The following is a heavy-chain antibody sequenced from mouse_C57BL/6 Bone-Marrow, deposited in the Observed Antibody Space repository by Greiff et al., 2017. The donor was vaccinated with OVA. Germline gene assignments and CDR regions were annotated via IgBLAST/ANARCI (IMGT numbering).Heavy chain of an antibody. V-gene: IGHV1-15*01. Sequence: VQLQQSGAELVRPGASVTLSCKASGYTFTDYEMHWVKQTPVHGLEWIGAIDPETGGTAYNQKFKGKAILTADKSSSTPYMELRSLTSEDSAVYYCTHTIAYYFDYWGQGTTLTVSS. CDR3: THTIAYYFDY. J-gene: IGHJ2*01. D-gene: IGHD2-12*01. CDR1: GYTFTDYE. CDR2: IDPETGGT.